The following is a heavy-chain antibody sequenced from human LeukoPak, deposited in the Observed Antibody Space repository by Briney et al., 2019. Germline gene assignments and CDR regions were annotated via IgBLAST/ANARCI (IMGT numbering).Heavy chain of an antibody. J-gene: IGHJ3*01. V-gene: IGHV1-2*02. CDR1: GYTFTGYY. Sequence: GASVKVSCKASGYTFTGYYMYWVRQAPGQGLEWMGWINPNSGGTNYAQKFQGRVTMTRDTSISTAYMELSRLRADDTAVYYCAGWGIGDLRNTFDLWGHGTMVTVSS. CDR3: AGWGIGDLRNTFDL. CDR2: INPNSGGT. D-gene: IGHD3-10*01.